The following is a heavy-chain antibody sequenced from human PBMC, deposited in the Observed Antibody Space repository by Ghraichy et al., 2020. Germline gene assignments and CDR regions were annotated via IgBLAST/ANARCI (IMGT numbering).Heavy chain of an antibody. CDR1: GFTFSSYA. D-gene: IGHD3-16*02. CDR2: ISSNGGST. J-gene: IGHJ4*02. CDR3: AIMGLYLGELSPWEVY. Sequence: GGSLRLSCAASGFTFSSYAMHWVRQAPGKGLEYVSAISSNGGSTYYANSVKGRFTISRDNSKNTLYLQMGSLRAEDMAVYYCAIMGLYLGELSPWEVYWGQGTLVTVSS. V-gene: IGHV3-64*01.